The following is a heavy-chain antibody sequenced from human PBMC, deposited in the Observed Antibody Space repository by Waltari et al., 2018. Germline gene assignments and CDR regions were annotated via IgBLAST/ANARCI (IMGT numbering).Heavy chain of an antibody. V-gene: IGHV3-7*01. D-gene: IGHD3-16*01. CDR2: IKEDGSEI. CDR3: VRVWGTKSCPDY. J-gene: IGHJ4*02. CDR1: GFTFSRSW. Sequence: EVQLVESGGGLVRPGGSLRLSCAACGFTFSRSWMSWVRQAPGKGLEWVANIKEDGSEIYYVDSVRGRFTISRDNAKNSLFLQMNYLRVADTAVYYCVRVWGTKSCPDYWGQGTLVTVSS.